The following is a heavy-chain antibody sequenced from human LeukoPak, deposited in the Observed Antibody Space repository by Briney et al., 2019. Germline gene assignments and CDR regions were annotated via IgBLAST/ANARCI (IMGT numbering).Heavy chain of an antibody. V-gene: IGHV4-34*01. CDR3: ARHFAYSSSSYFDY. Sequence: SETLSLTCAAYGGSFSGYYWSWIRQPPGKGLEWIGEINHSGSTNYNPSLKSRVTISVDTSKNQFSLKLSSVTAADTAVYYCARHFAYSSSSYFDYWGQGSLVTVSS. J-gene: IGHJ4*02. CDR1: GGSFSGYY. CDR2: INHSGST. D-gene: IGHD6-6*01.